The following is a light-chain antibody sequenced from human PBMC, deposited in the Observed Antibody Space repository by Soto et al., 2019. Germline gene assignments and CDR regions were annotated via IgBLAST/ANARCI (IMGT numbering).Light chain of an antibody. Sequence: DIQMTQSPSTLSASVGERVTITCRASQSISSWLAWYQQKPGKAPKLLIYDASSLESGVPSRFSGSGSGTDFTLTISRLEPEDFAVYYCQQYGSPPLTFGQGTRLEIK. J-gene: IGKJ5*01. CDR3: QQYGSPPLT. V-gene: IGKV1-5*01. CDR1: QSISSW. CDR2: DAS.